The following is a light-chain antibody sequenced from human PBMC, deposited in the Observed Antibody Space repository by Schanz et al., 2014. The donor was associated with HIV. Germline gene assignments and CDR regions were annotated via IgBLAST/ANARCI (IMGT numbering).Light chain of an antibody. CDR3: QQYASSPPLT. V-gene: IGKV3-20*01. J-gene: IGKJ4*01. CDR1: QSVSSSY. CDR2: GAS. Sequence: EIVLTQSPATLSLSPGVRATLSCRASQSVSSSYLAWYQQKPGQAPRLLIYGASSRATGIPDRFSGTGSGTDFTLTISRLEPEDFGVYYCQQYASSPPLTFGGGTKVEIK.